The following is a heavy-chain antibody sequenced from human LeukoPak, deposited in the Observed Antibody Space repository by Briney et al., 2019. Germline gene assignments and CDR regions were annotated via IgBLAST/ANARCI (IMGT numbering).Heavy chain of an antibody. V-gene: IGHV3-23*01. D-gene: IGHD3-10*02. Sequence: GGTLRLSCAASGFTFSNYGLSWVRQAPGKGLEWVSGITGSGGSTYYADSVKGRFTISRDNAKNSLYLQMNSLRAEDTAVYYCAELSITMIGGVWGKGTTVTISS. CDR3: AELSITMIGGV. CDR2: ITGSGGST. J-gene: IGHJ6*04. CDR1: GFTFSNYG.